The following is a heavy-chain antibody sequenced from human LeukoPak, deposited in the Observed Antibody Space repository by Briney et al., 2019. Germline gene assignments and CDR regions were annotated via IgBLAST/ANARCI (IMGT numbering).Heavy chain of an antibody. CDR2: IKQDGSEK. J-gene: IGHJ4*02. CDR3: ARERSSGYLDY. D-gene: IGHD3-22*01. V-gene: IGHV3-7*01. CDR1: GFTFSSYW. Sequence: PGGSLRLSCAASGFTFSSYWMSWVRQAPGKGLEGVANIKQDGSEKYYVDSVKGRFTISRDNAKNSLYLQMNSLRAEDTAVYYCARERSSGYLDYWGQGTLVTVSS.